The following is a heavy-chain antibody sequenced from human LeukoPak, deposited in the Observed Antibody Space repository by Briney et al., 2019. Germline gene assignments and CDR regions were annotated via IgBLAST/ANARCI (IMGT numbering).Heavy chain of an antibody. J-gene: IGHJ4*02. V-gene: IGHV4-34*01. CDR2: INHSGST. D-gene: IGHD6-13*01. CDR1: GGSFSGYY. Sequence: PSETLSLTCAVYGGSFSGYYWSWIRQPPGKGLEWIGEINHSGSTNYNPSLKSRVTISVDTSKNQLSLKLSSVTAADTAVYYCARVTVSYSSSHPLDYWGQGTLVTVSS. CDR3: ARVTVSYSSSHPLDY.